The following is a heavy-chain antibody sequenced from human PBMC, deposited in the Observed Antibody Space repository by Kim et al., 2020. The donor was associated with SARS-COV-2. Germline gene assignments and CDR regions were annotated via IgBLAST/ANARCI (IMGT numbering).Heavy chain of an antibody. V-gene: IGHV4-39*01. Sequence: SETLSLTCTVSGGSISSSSYYWGWIRQPPGKGLEWIGSIYYSGSTYYNPSLKSRVTISVDTSKNQFSLKLSSVTAADTAVYYCARLFIAAAGMVDYWGQG. J-gene: IGHJ4*02. CDR2: IYYSGST. CDR3: ARLFIAAAGMVDY. D-gene: IGHD6-13*01. CDR1: GGSISSSSYY.